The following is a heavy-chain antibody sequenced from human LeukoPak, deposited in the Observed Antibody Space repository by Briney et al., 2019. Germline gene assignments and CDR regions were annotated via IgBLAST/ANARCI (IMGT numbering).Heavy chain of an antibody. CDR2: IGHDGRKT. J-gene: IGHJ4*02. CDR3: ARDVRIYYYDSSPDY. Sequence: GGSLRLSCAASGFIFNSYGMHWVRQAPGKGLEWVAYIGHDGRKTYYADSVKGRFTISRDSSKNTLNLQMNSLRAEDTAVYYCARDVRIYYYDSSPDYWGQGALVTVSS. D-gene: IGHD3-22*01. V-gene: IGHV3-30*02. CDR1: GFIFNSYG.